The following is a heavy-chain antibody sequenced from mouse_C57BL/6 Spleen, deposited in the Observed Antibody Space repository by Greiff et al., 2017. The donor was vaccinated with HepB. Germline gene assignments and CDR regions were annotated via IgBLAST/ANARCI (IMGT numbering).Heavy chain of an antibody. V-gene: IGHV1-26*01. CDR3: ARSWLLQFAY. J-gene: IGHJ3*01. CDR1: GYTFTDYY. CDR2: INPNNGGT. Sequence: EVQLQQSGPELVKPGASVKISCKASGYTFTDYYMNWVKQSHGKSLEWIGDINPNNGGTSYNQKFKGKATLTVDKSSSTAYMELRSLTSEDSAVYYWARSWLLQFAYWGQGTLVTVSA. D-gene: IGHD2-3*01.